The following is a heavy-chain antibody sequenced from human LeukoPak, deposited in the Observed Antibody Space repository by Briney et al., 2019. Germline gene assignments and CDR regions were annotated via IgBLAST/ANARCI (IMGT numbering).Heavy chain of an antibody. Sequence: SETLSLTCTVSGGSISSSSYYWGWIRQPPGKGLEWIGSIYYSGSTYYNPSLKSRVTISVDTSKNQFSLKLSSVTAADTAVYYCARGTYGDYVAYWGQGSLVTVSS. J-gene: IGHJ4*02. CDR3: ARGTYGDYVAY. CDR1: GGSISSSSYY. D-gene: IGHD4-17*01. CDR2: IYYSGST. V-gene: IGHV4-39*01.